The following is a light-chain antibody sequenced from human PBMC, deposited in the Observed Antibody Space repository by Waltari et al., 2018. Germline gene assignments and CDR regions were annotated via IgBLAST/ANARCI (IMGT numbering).Light chain of an antibody. V-gene: IGLV3-1*01. CDR1: RLGDKY. Sequence: SYDLTQPPSVSVSPGQTASITCSGDRLGDKYASWYQRKPGQSPVLVIYQDTKRPSGIPGRFSGSISENTATLTISGTQAMDEADYYCQAWDSSLHVVFGGGTKVTVL. J-gene: IGLJ2*01. CDR3: QAWDSSLHVV. CDR2: QDT.